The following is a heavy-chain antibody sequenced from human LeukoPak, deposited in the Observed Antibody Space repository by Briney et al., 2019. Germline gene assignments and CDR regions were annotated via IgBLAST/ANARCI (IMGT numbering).Heavy chain of an antibody. J-gene: IGHJ3*02. V-gene: IGHV1-58*01. D-gene: IGHD3-10*01. CDR2: IVVGSGNT. CDR1: GFTFTSSA. CDR3: AADWGVGRENAFDI. Sequence: SVKASCKASGFTFTSSAVQWVRQARGQRLEWIGWIVVGSGNTSYAQKFQERVTITRDMSTSTAYMELSSLRSEDTAVYYCAADWGVGRENAFDIWGQGTMVTVSS.